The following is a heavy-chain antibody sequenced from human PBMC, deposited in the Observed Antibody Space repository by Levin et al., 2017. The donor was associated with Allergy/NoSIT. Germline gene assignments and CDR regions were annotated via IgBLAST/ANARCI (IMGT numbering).Heavy chain of an antibody. Sequence: SETLSLTCSVSGGSTRLGGYYWGWIRQHPVKGLEWLGYIYYSGETFYNPSVESRLVISHDTSENQFSLKLTSLTAADTAVYYCVRAQTGYVSPFDFWGPGTLVPVSS. CDR2: IYYSGET. CDR3: VRAQTGYVSPFDF. D-gene: IGHD3-9*01. V-gene: IGHV4-31*03. J-gene: IGHJ4*02. CDR1: GGSTRLGGYY.